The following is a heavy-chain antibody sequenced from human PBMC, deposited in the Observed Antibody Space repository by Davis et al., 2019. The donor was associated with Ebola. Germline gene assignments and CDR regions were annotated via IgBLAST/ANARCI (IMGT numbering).Heavy chain of an antibody. Sequence: PSETLSLTCAVYGESFSGYYWSWIRQPPGKGLEWIGEISHSGSTNYNPSLKSRLTISVDTSKNQFSLKLSSVTAADTAVYYCVLVIIPSPEYFQHWSQGTLVTVSS. CDR1: GESFSGYY. D-gene: IGHD3-22*01. CDR2: ISHSGST. J-gene: IGHJ1*01. V-gene: IGHV4-34*01. CDR3: VLVIIPSPEYFQH.